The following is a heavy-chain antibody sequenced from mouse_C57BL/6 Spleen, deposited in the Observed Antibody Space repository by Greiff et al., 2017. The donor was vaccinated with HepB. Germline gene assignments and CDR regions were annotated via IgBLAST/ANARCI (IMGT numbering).Heavy chain of an antibody. CDR2: IYPGSGNT. D-gene: IGHD2-2*01. Sequence: VQLQQSGPELVKPGASVKISCKASGYSFTSYYIHWVKQRPGQGLEWIGWIYPGSGNTKYNEKFKGKATLTADTSSSTAYMLPSSLTSGDSAVYYCARSGGDDGRSIAYWGQGALVTVSA. V-gene: IGHV1-66*01. CDR3: ARSGGDDGRSIAY. CDR1: GYSFTSYY. J-gene: IGHJ3*01.